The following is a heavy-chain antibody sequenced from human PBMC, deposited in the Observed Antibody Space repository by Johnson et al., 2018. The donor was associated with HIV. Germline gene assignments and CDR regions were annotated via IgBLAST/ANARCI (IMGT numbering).Heavy chain of an antibody. CDR2: IWYDESNK. V-gene: IGHV3-33*08. CDR3: ARDQRGGYSYGDAFDF. J-gene: IGHJ3*01. CDR1: GFTVSSNY. Sequence: QVQLVESGGGLVQPGGSLRLSCAASGFTVSSNYMSWVRQAPGKGLEWVAVIWYDESNKYYADSVKGRFTISRDNSKNSLYLQMNTLRAEDTAVYYCARDQRGGYSYGDAFDFWGQGTVVSVST. D-gene: IGHD5-18*01.